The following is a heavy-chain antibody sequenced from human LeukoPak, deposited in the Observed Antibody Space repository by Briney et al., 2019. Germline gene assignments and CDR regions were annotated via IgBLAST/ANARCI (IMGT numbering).Heavy chain of an antibody. CDR3: ARDSPYYYGSGSATYYMDV. V-gene: IGHV4-59*01. Sequence: SETLSLTCTVSGGSISSYYWSWIRQPPGKGLEWIGYIYYSGSTNYNPSLKSRVTISVDTSKNQFSLKLSSVTAADTAVYYCARDSPYYYGSGSATYYMDVWGKGTTATISS. J-gene: IGHJ6*03. CDR1: GGSISSYY. CDR2: IYYSGST. D-gene: IGHD3-10*01.